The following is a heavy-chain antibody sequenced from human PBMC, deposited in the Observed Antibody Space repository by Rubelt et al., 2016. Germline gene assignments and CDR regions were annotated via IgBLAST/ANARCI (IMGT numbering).Heavy chain of an antibody. J-gene: IGHJ4*02. V-gene: IGHV3-21*01. Sequence: EVQLVESGGGLVKPGGSLRLSCAASGFTFSSYSMNWVRQAPGKGLEWVSSISSSSSYIYYADSVKGRLHIARDNSKNSLYLQMNSLRAEDTAVYYCARAVADKGDDYWGQGTLVTVSS. D-gene: IGHD6-19*01. CDR1: GFTFSSYS. CDR2: ISSSSSYI. CDR3: ARAVADKGDDY.